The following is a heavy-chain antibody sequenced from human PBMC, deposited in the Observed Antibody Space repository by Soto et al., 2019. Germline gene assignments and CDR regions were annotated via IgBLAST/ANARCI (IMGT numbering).Heavy chain of an antibody. CDR2: IFSGGST. V-gene: IGHV3-53*01. D-gene: IGHD1-26*01. CDR1: GFTVSSNY. CDR3: ARPLASGYYYGMDV. Sequence: GGSLRLSCAASGFTVSSNYMSWVRQAPGKGLEWVSVIFSGGSTYYADSVKARFTISRDNSKNTLYLQMNSLRAEDTAVYFCARPLASGYYYGMDVWGQGTTVTVSS. J-gene: IGHJ6*02.